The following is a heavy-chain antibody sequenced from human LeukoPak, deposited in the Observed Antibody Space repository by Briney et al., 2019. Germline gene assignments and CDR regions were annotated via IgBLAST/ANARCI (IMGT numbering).Heavy chain of an antibody. Sequence: SETLSLTCTVSGGSISSYYWSWIRQPPGKGLEWIGYIYYSGSTNYNPSLKSRVTISVHTSKNQFSLKLSSVTAADTAVYYCAKQADAFDIWGQGTMVTVSS. CDR2: IYYSGST. CDR3: AKQADAFDI. J-gene: IGHJ3*02. V-gene: IGHV4-59*08. CDR1: GGSISSYY.